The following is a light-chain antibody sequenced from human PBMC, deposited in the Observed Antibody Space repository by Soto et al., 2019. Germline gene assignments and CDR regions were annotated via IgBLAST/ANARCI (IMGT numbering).Light chain of an antibody. Sequence: QSALTQPPSASGSPGQSVTISCTGTSSDVGGDNYVSWYQQHPGKAPKLMIYEVSKRPSGVPDRFSGSKSGNTASLTVSGLQAEDEADYYCKSYEGSKDLVFGGGTKLTVL. CDR1: SSDVGGDNY. CDR2: EVS. CDR3: KSYEGSKDLV. J-gene: IGLJ3*02. V-gene: IGLV2-8*01.